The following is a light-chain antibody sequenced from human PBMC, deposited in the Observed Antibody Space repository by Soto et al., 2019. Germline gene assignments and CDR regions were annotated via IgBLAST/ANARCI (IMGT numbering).Light chain of an antibody. CDR3: SSYTGSSTYV. Sequence: QSALTQPASVSGSPGQSITISCTGTSSDVGGYKYVSWYQQNPGKAPKLMIYEVSNRPSGVSNRFSGSKSGNTASLTISGRQAEDEADYYCSSYTGSSTYVFGTGTKLTVL. J-gene: IGLJ1*01. CDR1: SSDVGGYKY. CDR2: EVS. V-gene: IGLV2-14*01.